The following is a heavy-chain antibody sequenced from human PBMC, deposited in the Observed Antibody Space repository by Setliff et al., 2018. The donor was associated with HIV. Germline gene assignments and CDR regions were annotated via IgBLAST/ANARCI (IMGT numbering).Heavy chain of an antibody. CDR2: IYHSGST. Sequence: SETLSLTCTVSGYSISSGYYWGWIRQPPGKGLEWIGSIYHSGSTYYNPSLKSRVAMSIDTSKNQFSLRLNSVTAADTAMYYCVHSLLGAPMVDYWGQGTLVTVSS. CDR1: GYSISSGYY. CDR3: VHSLLGAPMVDY. J-gene: IGHJ4*02. V-gene: IGHV4-38-2*02. D-gene: IGHD3-16*01.